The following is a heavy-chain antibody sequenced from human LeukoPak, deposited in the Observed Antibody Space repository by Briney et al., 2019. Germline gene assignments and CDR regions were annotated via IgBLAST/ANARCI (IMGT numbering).Heavy chain of an antibody. CDR1: GYSISSGYY. J-gene: IGHJ2*01. CDR2: IYHSGST. V-gene: IGHV4-38-2*01. Sequence: SETLSLTXAVSGYSISSGYYWGWMRQPPGKGLEWIGSIYHSGSTYYNPSLKSRVTISVDTSKNQFSLKLSSVTAADTAVYYCARNDYGDLFHWYFDLWGRGTLVTVSS. CDR3: ARNDYGDLFHWYFDL. D-gene: IGHD4-17*01.